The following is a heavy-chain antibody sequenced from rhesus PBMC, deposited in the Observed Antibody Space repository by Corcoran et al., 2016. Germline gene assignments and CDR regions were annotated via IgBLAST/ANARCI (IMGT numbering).Heavy chain of an antibody. V-gene: IGHV4S7*01. Sequence: QVQLQESGPGLVKPSETLSLTCAVSGGSLSDSYYWRWIPQPPGKGLAWIGYIYGSGGSTYYNPSLKSRVTISTDTSKNQFSLKLSSVTAADTAVYYCARDQYYNIWTGSPFDYWGQGVLVTVSS. D-gene: IGHD3-3*01. CDR1: GGSLSDSYY. CDR2: IYGSGGST. J-gene: IGHJ4*01. CDR3: ARDQYYNIWTGSPFDY.